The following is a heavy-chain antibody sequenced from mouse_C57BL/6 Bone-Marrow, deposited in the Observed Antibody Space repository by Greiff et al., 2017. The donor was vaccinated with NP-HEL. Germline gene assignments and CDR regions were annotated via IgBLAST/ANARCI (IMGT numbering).Heavy chain of an antibody. Sequence: EVKLMESGPVLVKPGASVKMSCKASGYTFTDYYMNWVKQSHGKSLEWIGVINPYNGGTSYNQKFKGKATLTVDKSSSTAYMELNSLTSEDSAVYYCARGGSPFAYWGQGTLVTVSA. V-gene: IGHV1-19*01. J-gene: IGHJ3*01. CDR3: ARGGSPFAY. CDR1: GYTFTDYY. CDR2: INPYNGGT.